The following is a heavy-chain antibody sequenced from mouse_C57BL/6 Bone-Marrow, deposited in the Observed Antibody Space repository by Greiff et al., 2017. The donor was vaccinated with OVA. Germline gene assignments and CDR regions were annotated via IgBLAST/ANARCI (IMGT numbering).Heavy chain of an antibody. D-gene: IGHD3-3*01. CDR3: ARLGLNYFDY. Sequence: QVQLKQPGAELVKPGASVKLSCKASGYTFTSYWMHWVKQRPGQGLEWIGMIHPNSGSTNYNEKFKSKATLTVDKSSSTAYMQLSSLTSEDSAVYYCARLGLNYFDYWGQGTTLTVSS. V-gene: IGHV1-64*01. CDR1: GYTFTSYW. J-gene: IGHJ2*01. CDR2: IHPNSGST.